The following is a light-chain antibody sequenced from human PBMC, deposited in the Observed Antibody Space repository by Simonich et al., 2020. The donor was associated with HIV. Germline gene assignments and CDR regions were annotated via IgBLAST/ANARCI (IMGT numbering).Light chain of an antibody. Sequence: AIQLTQSPSSLSASVGDRVTLTCRASQGISSSLAWYQQKPGKAPKLLISDASNLQSGVPSRCSGSGSGTDFTLTIRSLQPEDFATYYCQQYYSSPQITFGQGTRLEIK. J-gene: IGKJ5*01. CDR2: DAS. CDR1: QGISSS. CDR3: QQYYSSPQIT. V-gene: IGKV1-13*02.